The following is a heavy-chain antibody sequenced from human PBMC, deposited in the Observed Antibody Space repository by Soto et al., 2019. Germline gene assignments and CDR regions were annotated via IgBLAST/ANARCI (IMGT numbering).Heavy chain of an antibody. CDR1: GGSFTGHF. Sequence: PSETLSLTCTVSGGSFTGHFWSWVRQPPGKGLEWIGEVSHSGNTKYYPSLRSRVTLSVXXXXXXIXLXLXXXTAAXTAVYYCAKNLHRTGRFDYWGQGTLVTVSS. V-gene: IGHV4-34*01. J-gene: IGHJ4*02. CDR3: AKNLHRTGRFDY. CDR2: VSHSGNT.